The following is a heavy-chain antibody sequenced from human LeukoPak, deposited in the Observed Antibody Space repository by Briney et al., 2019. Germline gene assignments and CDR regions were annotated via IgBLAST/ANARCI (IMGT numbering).Heavy chain of an antibody. CDR2: IGTDGSST. Sequence: GGSLRLSCAASGFTFSGYWMHWVRQAPGKGLVWVSRIGTDGSSTGYADSVKGRFSISSDNSKNTLDLQMNSLRAEDTAVYYCANARGSNYGSLGDWGQGTLVTVSS. V-gene: IGHV3-74*01. CDR1: GFTFSGYW. J-gene: IGHJ4*02. D-gene: IGHD5-18*01. CDR3: ANARGSNYGSLGD.